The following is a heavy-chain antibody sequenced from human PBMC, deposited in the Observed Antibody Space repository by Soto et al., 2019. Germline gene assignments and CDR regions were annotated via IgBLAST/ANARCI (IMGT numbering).Heavy chain of an antibody. J-gene: IGHJ4*02. D-gene: IGHD2-8*02. CDR1: GDSISSSSFY. CDR2: VSYSGDT. V-gene: IGHV4-39*02. CDR3: ARDKITGLFDY. Sequence: PSETLSLTCSVSGDSISSSSFYWAWIRQPPGKGLEWIATVSYSGDTYYTPSLKSRVTMSVDTSKNQFSLKLSSVTAADTAVYYCARDKITGLFDYWGQGTLVTVSS.